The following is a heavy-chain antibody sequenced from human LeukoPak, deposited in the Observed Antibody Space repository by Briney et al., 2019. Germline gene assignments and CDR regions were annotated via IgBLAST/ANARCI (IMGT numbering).Heavy chain of an antibody. Sequence: SQTLSLTCALSGDSVSSNSAAWNWIRQSPSRGLEWLGSTYYMSKWNTQYAVSVESRIINNPDTSKNQFSLQLNSVTPEDTAVYYCARAAHGSHWFDPWGQGTLVTVSS. CDR1: GDSVSSNSAA. CDR3: ARAAHGSHWFDP. CDR2: TYYMSKWNT. V-gene: IGHV6-1*01. J-gene: IGHJ5*02. D-gene: IGHD2-15*01.